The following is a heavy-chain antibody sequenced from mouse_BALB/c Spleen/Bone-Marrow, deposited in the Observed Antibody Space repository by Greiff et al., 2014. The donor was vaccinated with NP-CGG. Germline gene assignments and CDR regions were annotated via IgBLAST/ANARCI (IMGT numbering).Heavy chain of an antibody. Sequence: VQLQQSGPGLVAPSQSLSITCTVSGFSLTSYGVHWVRQPPGKGLEWLGVIWAGGSTNYNSTLMSRLSISNDNSKSQVFLKMNSLQTDDTAMYYCARYYYGFLDYWGQGTTLTVSS. V-gene: IGHV2-9*02. J-gene: IGHJ2*01. D-gene: IGHD1-2*01. CDR2: IWAGGST. CDR3: ARYYYGFLDY. CDR1: GFSLTSYG.